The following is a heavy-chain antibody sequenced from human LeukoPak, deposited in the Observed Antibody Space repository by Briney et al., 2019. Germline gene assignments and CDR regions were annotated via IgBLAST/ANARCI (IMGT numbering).Heavy chain of an antibody. J-gene: IGHJ4*02. Sequence: GGSLRLSCAASGFTFNAFGMNWVRQAPGKGLEWVSYIGTTSGAIYYADSVKGRFTISRDNAKNSLYLQMNSLRAEDTAVYYCAGSYGYRLTNWGQGTLVTVSS. D-gene: IGHD5-18*01. CDR3: AGSYGYRLTN. CDR2: IGTTSGAI. V-gene: IGHV3-48*04. CDR1: GFTFNAFG.